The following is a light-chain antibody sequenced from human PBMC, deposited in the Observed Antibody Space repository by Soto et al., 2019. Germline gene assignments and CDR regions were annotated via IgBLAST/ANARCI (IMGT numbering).Light chain of an antibody. Sequence: IQLTQSPSSLSASVGDRVTITCRASQGISSYLAWYQQKPGKAPTLLIYAASTLQNRVPSRFSGSGSGTDFTLTISSLQPEDFATYYCQQLNSYPPTFGGGTTVEIK. V-gene: IGKV1-9*01. CDR1: QGISSY. CDR2: AAS. CDR3: QQLNSYPPT. J-gene: IGKJ4*01.